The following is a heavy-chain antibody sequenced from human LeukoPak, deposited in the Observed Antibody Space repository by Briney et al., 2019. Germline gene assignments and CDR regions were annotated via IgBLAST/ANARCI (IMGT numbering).Heavy chain of an antibody. V-gene: IGHV3-7*03. Sequence: PGGSLRLSCAASGFTFSNYWMSWVRQAPGKGLECVANIKQDGSEKYYVDSVKGRFTISRDNPKNTLYLQMNSLRVEDTAVYYCARADYGYGDWGQGTLVTVSS. CDR1: GFTFSNYW. J-gene: IGHJ4*02. CDR3: ARADYGYGD. D-gene: IGHD5-18*01. CDR2: IKQDGSEK.